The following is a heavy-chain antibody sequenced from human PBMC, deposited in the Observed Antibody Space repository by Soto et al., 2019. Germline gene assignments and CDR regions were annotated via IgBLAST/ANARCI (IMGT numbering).Heavy chain of an antibody. D-gene: IGHD6-6*01. Sequence: PGGSLGLSCVASGVTFSSARMNGVRQAPGRGLEWVGRIRSKADGGAAEYAAPVKGRFTVSRDDSKNTLFLQMDSLKAEDTAVYYCATDVLSYSTSTFDYWGQGTLVTVSS. V-gene: IGHV3-15*07. J-gene: IGHJ4*02. CDR1: GVTFSSAR. CDR2: IRSKADGGAA. CDR3: ATDVLSYSTSTFDY.